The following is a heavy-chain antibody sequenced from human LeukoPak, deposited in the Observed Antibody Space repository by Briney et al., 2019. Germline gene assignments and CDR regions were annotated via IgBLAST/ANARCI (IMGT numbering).Heavy chain of an antibody. CDR1: GGSFSGYY. D-gene: IGHD5-12*01. Sequence: PSETLSPTCAVYGGSFSGYYWSWIRQPPGKGLEWIGEINHSGSTNYNPSLKSRVTISVDTSKNQFSLKLSSVTAADTAVYYCARRAYSGWTFDYWGQGTLVTVSS. CDR3: ARRAYSGWTFDY. J-gene: IGHJ4*02. CDR2: INHSGST. V-gene: IGHV4-34*01.